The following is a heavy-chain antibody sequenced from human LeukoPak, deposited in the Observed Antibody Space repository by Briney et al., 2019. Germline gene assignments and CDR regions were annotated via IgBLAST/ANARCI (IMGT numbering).Heavy chain of an antibody. Sequence: SETLSLTCAVYGGSFSGYYWSWIRQPPGKGLEWIGEINHSGSTNYNPSLKSRVTISVDTSKNQFSLKLSSVTAADTAVYYCAREQDSSGWYIHWYFDLWGRGTLVTVSS. CDR1: GGSFSGYY. J-gene: IGHJ2*01. CDR3: AREQDSSGWYIHWYFDL. V-gene: IGHV4-34*01. D-gene: IGHD6-19*01. CDR2: INHSGST.